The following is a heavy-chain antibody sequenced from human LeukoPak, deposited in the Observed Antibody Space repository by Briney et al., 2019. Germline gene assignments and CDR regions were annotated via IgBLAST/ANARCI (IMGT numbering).Heavy chain of an antibody. D-gene: IGHD3-22*01. V-gene: IGHV1-18*01. CDR1: GYTFTSYG. CDR3: ARDRLYYYDSSGFPTKFDY. J-gene: IGHJ4*02. CDR2: ISAYNGNT. Sequence: GASVKVSCKASGYTFTSYGISWVRQAPGQGLEWMGWISAYNGNTNYAQKLQGRVTMTIDTSTSTAYMELRSLRSDDTAVYYCARDRLYYYDSSGFPTKFDYWGQGTLVTVSS.